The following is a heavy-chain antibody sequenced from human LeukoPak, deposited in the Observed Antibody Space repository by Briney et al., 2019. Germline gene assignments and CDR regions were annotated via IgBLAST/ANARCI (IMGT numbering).Heavy chain of an antibody. CDR3: ARGFGVYDFWSDYSPCDF. D-gene: IGHD3-3*01. CDR2: MNPISGST. CDR1: GYTFTSYA. Sequence: AASLRVSCTASGYTFTSYAMNWVRQATGQGLEWMCWMNPISGSTGYAEKVKGRVTMTRNTTISTVYMELSSLRSEDTALYYCARGFGVYDFWSDYSPCDFWGEGTLVSVSS. V-gene: IGHV1-8*01. J-gene: IGHJ4*02.